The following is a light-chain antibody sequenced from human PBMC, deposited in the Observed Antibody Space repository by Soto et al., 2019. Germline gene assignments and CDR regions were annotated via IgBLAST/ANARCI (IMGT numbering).Light chain of an antibody. CDR2: DVS. CDR1: SSDVGGYNY. V-gene: IGLV2-14*01. CDR3: RSYTSSSTRV. J-gene: IGLJ1*01. Sequence: QSVLTQPASVSGSPGQSITISCTGTSSDVGGYNYVSWYQQHPGKAPKLMIYDVSNRPSGVSNRFSGSKSGNTASLTISGLQAENEADYYCRSYTSSSTRVFGTGTEVTV.